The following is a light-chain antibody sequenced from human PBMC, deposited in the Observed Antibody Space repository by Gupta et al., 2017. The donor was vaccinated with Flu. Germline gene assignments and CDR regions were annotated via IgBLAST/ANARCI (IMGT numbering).Light chain of an antibody. Sequence: ESGLTQSPATLSWSPGERATLSCRASQSVSSYLAWYQQKPGQAPRLFIYDASNRATGIPARFSGSGSGTDFTLTISSLEPEDFAVYFCQQRSNWPLTFGGGTKVEIK. CDR3: QQRSNWPLT. CDR2: DAS. V-gene: IGKV3-11*01. CDR1: QSVSSY. J-gene: IGKJ4*01.